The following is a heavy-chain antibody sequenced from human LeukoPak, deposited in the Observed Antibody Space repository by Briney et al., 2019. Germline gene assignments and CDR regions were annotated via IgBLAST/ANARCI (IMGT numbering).Heavy chain of an antibody. J-gene: IGHJ5*02. CDR3: ARALITGTTGWFDP. Sequence: ASVKVSCKASGYTFTGYYMHWVRQAPGQGLEWMGWINPNSGGTNYAQKFQGRVTMTRDTSISTAYMELSRLRSDDTAVYYCARALITGTTGWFDPWGQGTLVTVSS. V-gene: IGHV1-2*02. CDR2: INPNSGGT. D-gene: IGHD1-7*01. CDR1: GYTFTGYY.